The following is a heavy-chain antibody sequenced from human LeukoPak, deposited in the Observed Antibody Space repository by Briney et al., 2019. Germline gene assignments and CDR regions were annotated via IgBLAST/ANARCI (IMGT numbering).Heavy chain of an antibody. D-gene: IGHD3-22*01. J-gene: IGHJ4*02. CDR2: IYYSGTT. CDR1: GGSISSSSNY. Sequence: PSETLSLTCTVSGGSISSSSNYWGWIRQPPGKGLEWIGTIYYSGTTYYNPSLKSRVTISVDTSKDQFSLKLSSVTAADTAVYHCATHLIFSSGYYSDYWGQGTMVTVSS. CDR3: ATHLIFSSGYYSDY. V-gene: IGHV4-39*01.